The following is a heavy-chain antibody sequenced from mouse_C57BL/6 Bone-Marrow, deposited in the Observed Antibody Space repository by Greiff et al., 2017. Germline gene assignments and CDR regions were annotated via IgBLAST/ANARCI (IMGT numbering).Heavy chain of an antibody. Sequence: QVQLQQSGAELLKPGASVKLSCKASGYTFTEYTIHWVKQRSGPGLEWIGWFYPGSGSIKYNEKFKDKATLTADKSSSTVYMASSRLTSEDSAVYCCARHSLYYYGSRGYYAMDYWGQGTSVTVSS. J-gene: IGHJ4*01. CDR3: ARHSLYYYGSRGYYAMDY. V-gene: IGHV1-62-2*01. D-gene: IGHD1-1*01. CDR1: GYTFTEYT. CDR2: FYPGSGSI.